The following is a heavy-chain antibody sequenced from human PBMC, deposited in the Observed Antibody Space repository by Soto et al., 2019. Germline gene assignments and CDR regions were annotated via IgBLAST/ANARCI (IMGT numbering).Heavy chain of an antibody. J-gene: IGHJ6*02. V-gene: IGHV3-15*01. CDR1: GFTFSNAL. CDR3: TTDQDTAMVPYYYYGMDV. D-gene: IGHD5-18*01. Sequence: PGGSLRLSCAASGFTFSNALMSWVRQAPGKGLEWVGRIKSKTDGGTTDYAAPVKGRFTISRDDSKNTLYLQMNSLKTEDTAVYYCTTDQDTAMVPYYYYGMDVWGQGTTVTVSS. CDR2: IKSKTDGGTT.